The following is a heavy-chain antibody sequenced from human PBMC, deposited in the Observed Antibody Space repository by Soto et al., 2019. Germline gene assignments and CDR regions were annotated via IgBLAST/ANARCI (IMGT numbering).Heavy chain of an antibody. CDR2: TYYRSKWYN. D-gene: IGHD6-13*01. V-gene: IGHV6-1*01. CDR3: ARTTVEADHFDH. CDR1: GDSVSRNSAS. J-gene: IGHJ4*02. Sequence: LRTLSLTCATSGDSVSRNSASWCWVRQSPSRGLEWLGRTYYRSKWYNDYARSLESRITINPDASKNQFSLHLSSVTPEDTAVYYCARTTVEADHFDHWGRGTLVPGSS.